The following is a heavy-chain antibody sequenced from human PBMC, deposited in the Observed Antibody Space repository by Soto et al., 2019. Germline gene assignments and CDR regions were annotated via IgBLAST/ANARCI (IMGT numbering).Heavy chain of an antibody. D-gene: IGHD6-13*01. Sequence: SETLSLTGAVSGGSISSSNWWSWVRQPPGKGLEWIGEIYHSGSTNYNPSLKSRVTISVDKSKNQFSLKLSSVTAADTAVYYCARAGIAAAGIDYWGQGTLVTVSS. CDR3: ARAGIAAAGIDY. V-gene: IGHV4-4*02. CDR2: IYHSGST. J-gene: IGHJ4*02. CDR1: GGSISSSNW.